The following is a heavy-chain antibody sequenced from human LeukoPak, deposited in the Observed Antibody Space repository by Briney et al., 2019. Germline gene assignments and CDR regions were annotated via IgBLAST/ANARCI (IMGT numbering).Heavy chain of an antibody. J-gene: IGHJ4*02. V-gene: IGHV3-21*01. D-gene: IGHD1-26*01. CDR2: ISSSSRDI. Sequence: PGGSLRLSCVGSGYTFTTYGMNWVRQAPGKGLEWVAAISSSSRDIFYADSVKGRFSISRDNTHNSLSLRMNSLGAEDTAVYYCVREAAATLFDYWGQGTLVTVSS. CDR1: GYTFTTYG. CDR3: VREAAATLFDY.